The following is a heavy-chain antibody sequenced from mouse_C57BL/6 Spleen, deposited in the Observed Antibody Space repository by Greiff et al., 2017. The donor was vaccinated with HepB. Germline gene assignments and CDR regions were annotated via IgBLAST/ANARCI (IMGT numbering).Heavy chain of an antibody. Sequence: EVQLQESGPELVKPGASVKMSCKASGYTFTDYNMHWVKQSHGKSLEWIGYINPNNGGTSYNQKFKGKATLTVNKSSSTAYMELRSLTSEDSAVYYCARGAGTWYFDYWGQGTTLTVSS. CDR1: GYTFTDYN. V-gene: IGHV1-22*01. J-gene: IGHJ2*01. CDR2: INPNNGGT. CDR3: ARGAGTWYFDY. D-gene: IGHD4-1*01.